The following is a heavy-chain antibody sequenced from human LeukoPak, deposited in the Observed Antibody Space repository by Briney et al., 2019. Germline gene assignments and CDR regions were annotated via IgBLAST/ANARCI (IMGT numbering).Heavy chain of an antibody. D-gene: IGHD1-26*01. CDR2: IYTSGST. J-gene: IGHJ4*02. Sequence: SETLSLTCTVSGGSISSGSYYWSWIRQPAGKGLEWIGRIYTSGSTNYNPSLKSRVTISVDTSKNQFSLKLSSVTAADTAVYYCARGVNSGYFDYCGQGTLVTVSS. CDR3: ARGVNSGYFDY. CDR1: GGSISSGSYY. V-gene: IGHV4-61*02.